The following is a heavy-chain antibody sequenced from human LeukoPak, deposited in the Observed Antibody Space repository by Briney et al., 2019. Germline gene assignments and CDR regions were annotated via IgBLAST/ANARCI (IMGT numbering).Heavy chain of an antibody. CDR2: IVGSSSNI. Sequence: GGSLRLSCTAPGLSFSTYSMNWVRQAPGKGLEWVSYIVGSSSNIYYADSVKGRFTISRDNAKNSLYLQMDSLRAEDTAVYYCATDSPETAAFDYWGQGTLVTVSS. CDR3: ATDSPETAAFDY. J-gene: IGHJ4*02. D-gene: IGHD1-1*01. CDR1: GLSFSTYS. V-gene: IGHV3-48*04.